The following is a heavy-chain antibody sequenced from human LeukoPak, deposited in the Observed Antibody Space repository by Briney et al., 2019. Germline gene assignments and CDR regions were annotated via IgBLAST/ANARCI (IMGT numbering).Heavy chain of an antibody. CDR1: GDSVSSNSAA. CDR2: TYYRSKWYN. CDR3: ARVSSSWYQDRYFDL. J-gene: IGHJ2*01. V-gene: IGHV6-1*01. D-gene: IGHD6-13*01. Sequence: SQTLSLTCAISGDSVSSNSAAWNWIRQSPSRGLEWLGRTYYRSKWYNDYAVSVKSRITINPDTSKNQFSLKLSSVTAADTAVYYCARVSSSWYQDRYFDLWGRGTLVTVSS.